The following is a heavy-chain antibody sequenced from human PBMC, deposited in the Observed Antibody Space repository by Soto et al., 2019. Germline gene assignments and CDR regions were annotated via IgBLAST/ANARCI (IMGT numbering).Heavy chain of an antibody. CDR2: ISSNGDIT. J-gene: IGHJ4*02. D-gene: IGHD3-16*01. V-gene: IGHV3-64D*06. CDR1: GFTFSIFS. Sequence: LRLSCSASGFTFSIFSMHWVRQAPGKGLEYVSAISSNGDITIYADSVKGRFTISRDNSKNTVYLQMSSLRTEDTAVYYCLKDGGDYNYDSWGQGALVTVSS. CDR3: LKDGGDYNYDS.